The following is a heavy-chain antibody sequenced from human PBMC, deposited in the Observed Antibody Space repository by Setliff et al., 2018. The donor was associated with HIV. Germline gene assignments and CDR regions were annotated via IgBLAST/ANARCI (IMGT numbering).Heavy chain of an antibody. V-gene: IGHV4-28*01. D-gene: IGHD3-16*01. CDR3: ARRPGGITRARLDN. CDR1: GYSISSSYW. Sequence: SETLSLTCVVSGYSISSSYWWGWIRQPPGKGLEWIGWIGYIYKGGSTYYNPSLKSRVTMSEDTSKNQFSLKLRSVTAVDTAVYYCARRPGGITRARLDNWGQGTLVTVSS. CDR2: IYKGGST. J-gene: IGHJ4*02.